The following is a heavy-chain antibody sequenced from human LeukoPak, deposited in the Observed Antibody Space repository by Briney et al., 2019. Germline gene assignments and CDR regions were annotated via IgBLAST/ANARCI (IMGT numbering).Heavy chain of an antibody. CDR1: GFSISTYW. D-gene: IGHD3-10*01. V-gene: IGHV3-74*01. CDR3: VRGVADSYGQFDN. Sequence: GGSLRLSCAASGFSISTYWIHWVRQAPGKGLVWVSRINPDGSTTYYADSVKGRITISRDNAKNTLYLQMNSLRAEDTAVYYCVRGVADSYGQFDNWGQGTLVTVSS. CDR2: INPDGSTT. J-gene: IGHJ4*02.